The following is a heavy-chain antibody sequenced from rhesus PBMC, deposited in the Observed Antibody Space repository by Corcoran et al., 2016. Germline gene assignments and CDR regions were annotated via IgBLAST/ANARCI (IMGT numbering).Heavy chain of an antibody. CDR3: AGTSRYDV. Sequence: QVQLQASGPGLVKPSETLSLTCTVSGGSISSNYYYWTWIRQAPGKGLEWIGYISSRRHTHLPPSLKSRVTILRDTSKTQFSLKLNSVTAADTAVYYFAGTSRYDVWGRGVLVTVSS. CDR1: GGSISSNYYY. CDR2: ISSRRHT. D-gene: IGHD2-2*01. J-gene: IGHJ5-2*02. V-gene: IGHV4-122*02.